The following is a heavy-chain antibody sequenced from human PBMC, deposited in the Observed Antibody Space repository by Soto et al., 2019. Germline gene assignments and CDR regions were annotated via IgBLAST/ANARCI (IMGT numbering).Heavy chain of an antibody. D-gene: IGHD2-2*01. V-gene: IGHV5-51*01. CDR2: IYPGDSDT. J-gene: IGHJ4*02. Sequence: PVESLKIACRGSGFTFTNYWISWFLQMGVKGLEWMGIIYPGDSDTSYSPSFQGQVTISADKSINTAYLHWSSLKASDTAMYYCAKHEGYCSSTTCSNFDYWGQGTLVTVSS. CDR1: GFTFTNYW. CDR3: AKHEGYCSSTTCSNFDY.